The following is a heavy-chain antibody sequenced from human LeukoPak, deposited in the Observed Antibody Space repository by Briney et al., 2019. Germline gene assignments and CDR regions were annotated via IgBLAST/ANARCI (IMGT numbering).Heavy chain of an antibody. Sequence: SETLSLTCTVSGVSISSSYSYWGWIRQPPGMGLEWIGSIYYTGNTYYNASLKSQVSISIDTSKNQFSLKLTSVTAADTAVYYCARHPVLRLWFGESLHYFDYWGQGTLVTVSS. D-gene: IGHD3-10*01. J-gene: IGHJ4*02. CDR3: ARHPVLRLWFGESLHYFDY. V-gene: IGHV4-39*01. CDR2: IYYTGNT. CDR1: GVSISSSYSY.